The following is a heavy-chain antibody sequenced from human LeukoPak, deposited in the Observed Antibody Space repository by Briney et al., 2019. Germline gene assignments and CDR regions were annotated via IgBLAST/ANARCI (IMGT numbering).Heavy chain of an antibody. CDR2: ISWNSGSI. J-gene: IGHJ4*02. CDR1: GFTFDDYA. V-gene: IGHV3-9*01. CDR3: ARGQNTNSFGSGTPDY. Sequence: PGGSLRLSCAASGFTFDDYAMHWVRQAPGKGLEWVSGISWNSGSIGYADSVKGRFTISRDNAKNSLYLQLNSLRAEDTAVYYCARGQNTNSFGSGTPDYWGQGTLVTVSS. D-gene: IGHD3-10*01.